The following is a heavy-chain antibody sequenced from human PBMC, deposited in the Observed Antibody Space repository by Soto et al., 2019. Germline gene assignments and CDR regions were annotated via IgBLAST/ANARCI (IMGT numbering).Heavy chain of an antibody. D-gene: IGHD3-22*01. CDR2: IDPSDSYT. CDR1: GYSFTSYW. Sequence: GESLKISCKGSGYSFTSYWISWVRQMPGKGLEWMGRIDPSDSYTNYSPSFQGHVTISADKSISTAYLKWSSLKASDTAMYYCARPSYDFDSSGYYLYYGMDVWGQGTTVTVSS. J-gene: IGHJ6*02. V-gene: IGHV5-10-1*01. CDR3: ARPSYDFDSSGYYLYYGMDV.